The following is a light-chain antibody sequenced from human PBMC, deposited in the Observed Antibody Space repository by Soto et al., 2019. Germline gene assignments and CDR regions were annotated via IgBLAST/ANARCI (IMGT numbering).Light chain of an antibody. CDR1: SSNIGGNS. J-gene: IGLJ1*01. CDR3: GSWDSSLSAYV. CDR2: DDN. V-gene: IGLV1-51*01. Sequence: QSSLTQPPSVSAGPGQKVTISCSGSSSNIGGNSVSWYQQLPGTAPKLLIYDDNKRPSGIPDRFSGSKSGTSATLGITGFQTGDEADYYCGSWDSSLSAYVFGTGTKVTV.